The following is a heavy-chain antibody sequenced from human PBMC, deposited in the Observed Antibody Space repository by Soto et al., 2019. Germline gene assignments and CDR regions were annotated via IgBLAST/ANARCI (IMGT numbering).Heavy chain of an antibody. V-gene: IGHV3-43*01. J-gene: IGHJ4*02. D-gene: IGHD1-26*01. Sequence: GGSLRLSCAASGFTFDDYTMHWVRQAPGKGLEWVSLISWDGGSTYYADSVKGRFTISRDNSKNSLYLQMNSLRTEDTALYYCAKGPALGVGRIVGATDTYYFDYWGQGTLVTVSS. CDR2: ISWDGGST. CDR1: GFTFDDYT. CDR3: AKGPALGVGRIVGATDTYYFDY.